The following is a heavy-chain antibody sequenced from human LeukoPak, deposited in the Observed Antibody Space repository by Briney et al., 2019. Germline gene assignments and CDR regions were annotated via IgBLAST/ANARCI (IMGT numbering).Heavy chain of an antibody. CDR1: GFTFSSYG. CDR3: TTTKRFSDYVWGSYRYFDY. V-gene: IGHV3-15*01. CDR2: IKSKTDGGTT. D-gene: IGHD3-16*02. Sequence: GGSLRLSCAASGFTFSSYGMHWVRQAPGKGLEWVGRIKSKTDGGTTDYAAPVKGRFTISRDDSKNTLYLQMNSLKTEDTAVYYCTTTKRFSDYVWGSYRYFDYWGQGTLVTVSS. J-gene: IGHJ4*02.